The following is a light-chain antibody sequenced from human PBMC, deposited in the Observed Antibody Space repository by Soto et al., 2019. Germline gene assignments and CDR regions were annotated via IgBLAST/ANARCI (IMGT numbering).Light chain of an antibody. V-gene: IGKV3-11*01. J-gene: IGKJ4*01. CDR3: QQRSNWLT. CDR1: QSVGSY. Sequence: IVLTQYPATLSLSPGERATLSCRASQSVGSYLAWYQQKPGQAPRLLIYGAYNRVSGIPARFSGSGSGTDFTLTISSLEPEDVAVYYCQQRSNWLTFGGGTKVDI. CDR2: GAY.